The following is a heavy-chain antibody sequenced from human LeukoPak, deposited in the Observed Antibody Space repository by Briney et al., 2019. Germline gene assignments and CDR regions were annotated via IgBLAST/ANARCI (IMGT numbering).Heavy chain of an antibody. Sequence: SETLSLTCTVSGGSISSHYWSWIRQPPGKGLEWIGSIYYSGSTYYNPSLKSRVTISVDTSKNQFSLKLSSVTAADTAVYYCARLFGGLDVWGQGTTVTVSS. CDR3: ARLFGGLDV. V-gene: IGHV4-59*05. CDR1: GGSISSHY. CDR2: IYYSGST. D-gene: IGHD2/OR15-2a*01. J-gene: IGHJ6*02.